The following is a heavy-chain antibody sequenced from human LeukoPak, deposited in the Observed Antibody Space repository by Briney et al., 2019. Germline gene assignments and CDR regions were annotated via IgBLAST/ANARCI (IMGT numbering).Heavy chain of an antibody. D-gene: IGHD3-22*01. V-gene: IGHV4-39*01. Sequence: SETLSLTCTVSGGSISSSSYYWGWIRQPPGKGLEWIGSIYYSGSTYYNPSLKSRVTISVDTSKNQFSLKLSSVTAADTAVYYYARYSTVVVTYFEYWPQGTRVSVFS. J-gene: IGHJ4*02. CDR1: GGSISSSSYY. CDR3: ARYSTVVVTYFEY. CDR2: IYYSGST.